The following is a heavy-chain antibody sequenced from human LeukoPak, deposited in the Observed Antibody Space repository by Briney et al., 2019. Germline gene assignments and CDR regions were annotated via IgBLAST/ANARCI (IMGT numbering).Heavy chain of an antibody. CDR1: GXSFTSYC. J-gene: IGHJ5*02. CDR2: IYPGDSDT. Sequence: GESLKISFKGSGXSFTSYCIGWVRQMPGKGLEWMGIIYPGDSDTRYSPSFQGQVTISADKSISTAYLQWSSLKASDTAVYYCARRDYSSNWFDPWGQGTLVTVSS. D-gene: IGHD3-16*01. V-gene: IGHV5-51*01. CDR3: ARRDYSSNWFDP.